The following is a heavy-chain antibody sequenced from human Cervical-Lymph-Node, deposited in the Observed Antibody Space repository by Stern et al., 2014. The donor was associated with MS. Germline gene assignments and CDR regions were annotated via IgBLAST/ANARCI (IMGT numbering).Heavy chain of an antibody. CDR2: IIPIFGTA. Sequence: VHLVESGAEVKKPGSSVKVSCKASGGPFSRYAISWVRQAPGQGLEWMGGIIPIFGTANYAQKFQGRVTITADESTSTAYMELSSLRSEDTAVYYCARASYGDYVYYYYGMDVWGQGTTVTVSS. CDR3: ARASYGDYVYYYYGMDV. D-gene: IGHD4-17*01. CDR1: GGPFSRYA. V-gene: IGHV1-69*01. J-gene: IGHJ6*02.